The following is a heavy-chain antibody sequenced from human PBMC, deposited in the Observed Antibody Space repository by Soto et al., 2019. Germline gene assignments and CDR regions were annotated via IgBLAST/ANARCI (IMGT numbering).Heavy chain of an antibody. D-gene: IGHD6-6*01. Sequence: SETLSLTCAVSGVSISSGGYSWSWIRQPPGKGLEWIGYIYHSGSTYYNPSLKSRVTISVDRSKNQFSLKLSSVTAADTAVYYCARELESWFDPWGQGTLVTVSS. CDR1: GVSISSGGYS. V-gene: IGHV4-30-2*01. CDR3: ARELESWFDP. J-gene: IGHJ5*02. CDR2: IYHSGST.